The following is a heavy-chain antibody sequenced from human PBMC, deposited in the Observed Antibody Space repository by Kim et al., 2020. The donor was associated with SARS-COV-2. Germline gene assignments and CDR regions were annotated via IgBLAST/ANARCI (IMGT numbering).Heavy chain of an antibody. V-gene: IGHV1-18*01. CDR3: ARYCSSTSCYSPWFDP. CDR2: ISAYNGNT. J-gene: IGHJ5*02. Sequence: ASVKVSCKASGYTFTSYGISWVRQAPGQGLEWMGWISAYNGNTNYAQKLQSRVTMTTDTSTSTAYMELRSLRSDDTAVYYCARYCSSTSCYSPWFDPWGQGTLVTVSS. D-gene: IGHD2-2*01. CDR1: GYTFTSYG.